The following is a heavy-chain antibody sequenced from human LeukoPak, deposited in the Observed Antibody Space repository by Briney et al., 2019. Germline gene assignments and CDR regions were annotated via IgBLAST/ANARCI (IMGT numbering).Heavy chain of an antibody. D-gene: IGHD4-17*01. J-gene: IGHJ3*02. CDR2: IYTSGNT. Sequence: PSETLSLTCTVSGGSISSYYWSWIRQPAGKGLEWIGRIYTSGNTDYNPSLKSRDTISLDTSKNQFSLKLRSVSAPDTDVYYFARDPTTVTKGFDIWGQGTMVTVSS. CDR1: GGSISSYY. CDR3: ARDPTTVTKGFDI. V-gene: IGHV4-4*07.